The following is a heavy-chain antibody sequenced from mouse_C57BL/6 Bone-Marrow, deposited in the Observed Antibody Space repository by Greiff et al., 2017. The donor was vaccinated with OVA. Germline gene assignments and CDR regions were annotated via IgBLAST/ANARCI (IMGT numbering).Heavy chain of an antibody. CDR3: TLVDY. CDR1: GYTFTDYE. CDR2: IAPETGGT. J-gene: IGHJ2*01. Sequence: QVQLKQSGAELVRPGASVSLSCKASGYTFTDYEMHWVKQTPVHGLEWIGAIAPETGGTAYNQKFKGKAILTADKSSSTAYMERRSLTSEDSAVYYSTLVDYWGQGTTLTVSS. V-gene: IGHV1-15*01.